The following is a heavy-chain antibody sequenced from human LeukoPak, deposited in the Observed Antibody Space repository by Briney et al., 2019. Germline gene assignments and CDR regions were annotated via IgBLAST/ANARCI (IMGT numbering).Heavy chain of an antibody. Sequence: GGSLRLSCAASGFTFSSYGMHWVRQAPGKGPEWVAVIWYDGSNKYYADSVKGRFTISRDNSKNTLYLQMNSLRAEDTAVYYCASRMAVAPPIDYWGQGTLVTVSS. J-gene: IGHJ4*02. CDR2: IWYDGSNK. CDR1: GFTFSSYG. V-gene: IGHV3-33*01. D-gene: IGHD6-19*01. CDR3: ASRMAVAPPIDY.